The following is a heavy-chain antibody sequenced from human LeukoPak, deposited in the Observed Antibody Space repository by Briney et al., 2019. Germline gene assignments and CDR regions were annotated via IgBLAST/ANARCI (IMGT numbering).Heavy chain of an antibody. V-gene: IGHV4-31*03. Sequence: SQTLSLTCTVSGYSISDGSYFWSWVRQRPGKGLEWIGYMYYRGATYYNPSLKSRVSISVDASKNLFSLNLSSVTGADTALYYCARAHDSSGYNIFDFWGQGTLVTVSS. CDR2: MYYRGAT. D-gene: IGHD3-22*01. CDR3: ARAHDSSGYNIFDF. J-gene: IGHJ4*02. CDR1: GYSISDGSYF.